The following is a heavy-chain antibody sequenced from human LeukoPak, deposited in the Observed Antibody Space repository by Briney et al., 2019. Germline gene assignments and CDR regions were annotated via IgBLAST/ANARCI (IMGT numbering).Heavy chain of an antibody. CDR2: IKQDGSEK. CDR3: ARIDYYESSGYYYPLLDF. CDR1: GFTFSSYW. D-gene: IGHD3-22*01. V-gene: IGHV3-7*01. J-gene: IGHJ4*02. Sequence: GGSLRLSCGASGFTFSSYWMSWVRQAPGKGLEWVANIKQDGSEKYYVDSVKGRFTISRDNAKKSLYLHMNSLRAEDTAVYSCARIDYYESSGYYYPLLDFWGQGTLVTVSS.